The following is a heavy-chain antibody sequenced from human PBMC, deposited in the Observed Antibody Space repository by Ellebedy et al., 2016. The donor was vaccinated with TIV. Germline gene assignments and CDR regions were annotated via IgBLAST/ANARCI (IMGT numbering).Heavy chain of an antibody. D-gene: IGHD2-21*02. Sequence: SETLSLTCTVSGGSISTYYWSWIRQPPGKGLEWFGNIDYSGSTNYNPSLKSRVTISVDTSKIQFSLRLSSVTAADTAVYYCARGRGVTDFWGQGTLVTVSS. CDR2: IDYSGST. V-gene: IGHV4-59*01. CDR1: GGSISTYY. J-gene: IGHJ4*02. CDR3: ARGRGVTDF.